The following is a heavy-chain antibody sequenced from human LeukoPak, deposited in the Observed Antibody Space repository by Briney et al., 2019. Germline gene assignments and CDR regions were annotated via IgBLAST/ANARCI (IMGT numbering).Heavy chain of an antibody. CDR3: ARDGGFYYTASPNSWFDP. CDR1: GGSFSGYY. J-gene: IGHJ5*02. D-gene: IGHD1-26*01. V-gene: IGHV4-34*01. Sequence: PSETLSLTCAVYGGSFSGYYWSWIRQPPGKGLEGIGEINHSGSTNYNPSLKSRVTISVDPSKNQFSLKLSSVTAADTAVYYCARDGGFYYTASPNSWFDPWGQGTLVTVSS. CDR2: INHSGST.